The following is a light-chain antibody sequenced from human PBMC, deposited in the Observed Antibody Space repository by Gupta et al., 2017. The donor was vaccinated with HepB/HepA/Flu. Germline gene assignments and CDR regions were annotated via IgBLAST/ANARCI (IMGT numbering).Light chain of an antibody. CDR1: QDIRNS. CDR2: DAS. Sequence: DIQMTQSPSSLSASVGDRVIITCQASQDIRNSLHWYQQRPGKAPKLLIYDASKVETGVPSRFSGSGSETDFTFTISSLQPEDFATYYCQHADNFPVTFGRGTKVDI. J-gene: IGKJ4*01. V-gene: IGKV1-33*01. CDR3: QHADNFPVT.